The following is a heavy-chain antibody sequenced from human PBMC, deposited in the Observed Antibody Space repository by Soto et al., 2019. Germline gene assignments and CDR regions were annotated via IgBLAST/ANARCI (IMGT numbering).Heavy chain of an antibody. V-gene: IGHV1-46*03. Sequence: ASVKVSCKASGYTFTSYYMHWVLQAPGQGLEWMGIINPSGGSTSYAQKFQGRVTMTRDTSTSTVYMELSSLRSEDTAVYYRARDSPDIVLMVYAIPGPNNWFDPWGQGTLVTVSS. CDR2: INPSGGST. CDR1: GYTFTSYY. J-gene: IGHJ5*02. CDR3: ARDSPDIVLMVYAIPGPNNWFDP. D-gene: IGHD2-8*01.